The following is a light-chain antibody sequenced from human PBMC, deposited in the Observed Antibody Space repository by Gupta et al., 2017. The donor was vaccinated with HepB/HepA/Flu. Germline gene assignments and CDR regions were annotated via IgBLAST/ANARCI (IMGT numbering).Light chain of an antibody. CDR1: SSNIGAGYD. Sequence: SVLTQPPSVSGDPGQSGTVPCTGRSSNIGAGYDVHWYQELPGTAPKLLIYGNRKRPSGVPDRFSGSKSGTSTPLAITGLEAEDEADYYCQSYDSSQSGSVFGGGTKLTVL. J-gene: IGLJ2*01. CDR3: QSYDSSQSGSV. CDR2: GNR. V-gene: IGLV1-40*01.